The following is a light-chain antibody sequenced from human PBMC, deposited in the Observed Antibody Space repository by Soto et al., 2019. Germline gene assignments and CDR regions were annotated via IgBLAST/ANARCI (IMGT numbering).Light chain of an antibody. CDR2: SNN. J-gene: IGLJ3*02. CDR1: SSNIGSNT. CDR3: AAWDDSRKGV. V-gene: IGLV1-44*01. Sequence: QSVLTQPPSASGTPGQRVTISCSGSSSNIGSNTVNWYQQLPGTAPKLLIYSNNQRPSGVPDRFSGSKSGTSASLAISGLQSEDEADYYCAAWDDSRKGVFGGGTKVTVL.